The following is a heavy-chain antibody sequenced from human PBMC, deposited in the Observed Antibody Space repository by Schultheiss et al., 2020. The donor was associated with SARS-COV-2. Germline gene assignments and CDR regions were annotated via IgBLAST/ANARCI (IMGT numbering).Heavy chain of an antibody. CDR1: GFTFSDYY. D-gene: IGHD3-22*01. V-gene: IGHV3-11*04. J-gene: IGHJ3*02. CDR3: ARDQSTYYYDSSGYPRAAFDI. Sequence: GGSLRLSCAASGFTFSDYYMSWIRQAPGKGLEWVSYISSSGSTIYYADSVKGRFTISRENAKNSLYLQMNSLRAGDTAVYYCARDQSTYYYDSSGYPRAAFDIWGQGTMVTVSS. CDR2: ISSSGSTI.